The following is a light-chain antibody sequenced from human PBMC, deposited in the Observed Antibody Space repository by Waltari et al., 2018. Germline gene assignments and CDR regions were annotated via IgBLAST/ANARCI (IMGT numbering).Light chain of an antibody. CDR3: QQNNTSART. Sequence: THMTHSPSSLSASSGPSVSISSRASHTIIKFLNWYQQKPGKAPKLLIYAASNLASGVPERFSGSGFGTDFTLTISRLEPEDFATYYCQQNNTSARTFGQGTKVEIK. V-gene: IGKV1-39*01. CDR1: HTIIKF. J-gene: IGKJ1*01. CDR2: AAS.